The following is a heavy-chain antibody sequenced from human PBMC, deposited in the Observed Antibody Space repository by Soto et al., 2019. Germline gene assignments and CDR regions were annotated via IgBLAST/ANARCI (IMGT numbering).Heavy chain of an antibody. CDR3: ARAAKYYDFWRSYGMDV. J-gene: IGHJ6*02. CDR2: ISSSGSTI. D-gene: IGHD3-3*01. Sequence: GGSLRLSCAASGFTFSSYEMNWVRQAPGKGLEWVSYISSSGSTIYYADSVKGRFTISRDNAKNSLYLQMNSLRAEDTAVYYCARAAKYYDFWRSYGMDVWGQGTTVTVSS. CDR1: GFTFSSYE. V-gene: IGHV3-48*03.